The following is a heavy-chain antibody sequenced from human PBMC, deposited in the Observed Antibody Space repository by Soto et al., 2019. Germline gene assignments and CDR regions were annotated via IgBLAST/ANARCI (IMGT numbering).Heavy chain of an antibody. V-gene: IGHV4-59*08. CDR2: IYYSGST. J-gene: IGHJ6*03. Sequence: SETLSLTCTVSGGSISSYYWSWIRQPPGKGLEWIGYIYYSGSTNYNPSLKSRVTISVDTSKNQFSLKLSSVTAADTAVYYCARSLYGDYYYYYYMDVWGKGTTVTAP. CDR1: GGSISSYY. CDR3: ARSLYGDYYYYYYMDV. D-gene: IGHD4-17*01.